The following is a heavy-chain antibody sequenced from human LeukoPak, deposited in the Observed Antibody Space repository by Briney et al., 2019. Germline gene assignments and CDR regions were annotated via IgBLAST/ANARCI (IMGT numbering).Heavy chain of an antibody. CDR1: GGTFCSYA. V-gene: IGHV1-69*13. D-gene: IGHD5-12*01. CDR3: ARDRATAWYFDL. Sequence: ASVKVSCKASGGTFCSYAISWVRQAPGQGLEWMGGIIPIFGTANYAQKFQGRVTITADESTSTAYMELSSLRSEDTAVYYCARDRATAWYFDLWGRGTLSLSPQ. CDR2: IIPIFGTA. J-gene: IGHJ2*01.